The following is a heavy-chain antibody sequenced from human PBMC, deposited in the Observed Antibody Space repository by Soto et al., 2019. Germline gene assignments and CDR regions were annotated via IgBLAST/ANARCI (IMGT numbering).Heavy chain of an antibody. CDR2: IWYHGNSK. J-gene: IGHJ4*02. CDR3: ARYNTGHSDY. D-gene: IGHD1-20*01. V-gene: IGHV3-33*01. CDR1: GFTFSSYG. Sequence: GGSLRLSCAASGFTFSSYGMHWVRQAPGKGLEWVAVIWYHGNSKYYADSVKGRFTISRDNSKNTLYLQMNNLRAEDTAVYYCARYNTGHSDYWGQGTLVTVSS.